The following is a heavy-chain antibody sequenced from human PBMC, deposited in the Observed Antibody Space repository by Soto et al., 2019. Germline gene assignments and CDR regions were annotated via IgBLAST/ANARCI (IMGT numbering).Heavy chain of an antibody. J-gene: IGHJ4*02. D-gene: IGHD1-26*01. CDR2: ISGSGGST. V-gene: IGHV3-23*01. Sequence: XGSLRLSCAASGVTFSSYAMSWVRQAPGKGLEWVSAISGSGGSTYYADSVKGRLTISRDNSKNTLYLQMNSLRAEDTAVYYCAKVVGATLFDYWGQGTLVTVSS. CDR1: GVTFSSYA. CDR3: AKVVGATLFDY.